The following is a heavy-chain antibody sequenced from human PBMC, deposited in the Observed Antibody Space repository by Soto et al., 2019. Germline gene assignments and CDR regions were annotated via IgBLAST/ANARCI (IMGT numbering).Heavy chain of an antibody. J-gene: IGHJ4*02. Sequence: GESLKISCKASGYSFASYWIAWVRQMPGKGLEWMGIIDPADSDTRYSPSFQGQVTISADKSTSTAYLQWGSLKASDTAMYYYDGSVYLGYWGQGTLVTVSS. V-gene: IGHV5-51*01. CDR2: IDPADSDT. CDR3: DGSVYLGY. CDR1: GYSFASYW. D-gene: IGHD3-22*01.